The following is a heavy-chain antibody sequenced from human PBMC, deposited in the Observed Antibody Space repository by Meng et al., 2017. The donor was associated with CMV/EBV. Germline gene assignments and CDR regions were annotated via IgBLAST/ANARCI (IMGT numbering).Heavy chain of an antibody. J-gene: IGHJ4*02. CDR2: IYSGGST. CDR1: GFTVSSNY. CDR3: AREGEGRYCSSTSCYFHY. Sequence: GESLKISCAASGFTVSSNYMSWVRQAPGKGLEWVSVIYSGGSTYYADSVKGRFTISRDNSKNTLYLQMNSLRAEDTAVYYCAREGEGRYCSSTSCYFHYWGQGTLVTVSS. D-gene: IGHD2-2*01. V-gene: IGHV3-66*02.